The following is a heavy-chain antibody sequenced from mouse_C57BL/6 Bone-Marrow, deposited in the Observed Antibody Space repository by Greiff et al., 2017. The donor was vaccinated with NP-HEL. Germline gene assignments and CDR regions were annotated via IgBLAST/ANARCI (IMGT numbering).Heavy chain of an antibody. D-gene: IGHD2-2*01. Sequence: VQLQQPGAELVKPGASVKLSCKASGYTFTSYWMHWVKQRPGQGLEWIGMIHPNSGSTNYNEKFKSKATLTADKSSSTAYMQLSSLTSEDSAVYYCAKDGYDMWYYAMDYWGQGTSVTVSS. CDR2: IHPNSGST. V-gene: IGHV1-64*01. CDR1: GYTFTSYW. CDR3: AKDGYDMWYYAMDY. J-gene: IGHJ4*01.